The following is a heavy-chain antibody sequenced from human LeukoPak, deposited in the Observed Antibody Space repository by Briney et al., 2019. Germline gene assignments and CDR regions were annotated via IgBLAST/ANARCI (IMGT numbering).Heavy chain of an antibody. V-gene: IGHV3-48*03. J-gene: IGHJ4*02. D-gene: IGHD4-17*01. CDR2: ISSSSTI. CDR3: ARVRYGDYDDY. CDR1: GFTFSGYE. Sequence: PGGSLRLSCAASGFTFSGYEMNWVRQAPGKGLEWVSYISSSSTIYYADSVKGRFTISRDNAKNSLYLQMNSLRAEDTAVYYCARVRYGDYDDYWGQGTLVTVSS.